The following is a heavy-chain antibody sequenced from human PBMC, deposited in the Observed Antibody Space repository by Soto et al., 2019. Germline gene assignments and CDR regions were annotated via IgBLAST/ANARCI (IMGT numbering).Heavy chain of an antibody. V-gene: IGHV4-30-2*01. CDR2: IYHSGST. Sequence: QLQLQESGSGLVKPSQTLSLTCAVSGGSISSGGYSWSWIRQPPGKGLEWIGYIYHSGSTYYNPSLKSRVTISVDRFENHYSLQMGSVTAAETAVYYCAIAYASGGYFDYWGQGTLVTVSS. CDR1: GGSISSGGYS. D-gene: IGHD2-2*01. CDR3: AIAYASGGYFDY. J-gene: IGHJ4*02.